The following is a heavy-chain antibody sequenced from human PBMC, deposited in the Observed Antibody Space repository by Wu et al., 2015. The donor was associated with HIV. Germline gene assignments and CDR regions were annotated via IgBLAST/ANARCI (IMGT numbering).Heavy chain of an antibody. CDR1: GFTFSSYS. J-gene: IGHJ4*02. CDR3: AVGRDFDY. D-gene: IGHD1-26*01. V-gene: IGHV1-18*01. CDR2: ISAHNGNT. Sequence: QVQLVQSGIEVKKPGASVKVSCKASGFTFSSYSVTWVRQAPGQGLEWMGWISAHNGNTKYVQRLQGRVTMTTDTSTSTAYMELRSLRSDDTAVYYCAVGRDFDYWGQGTLVIVSS.